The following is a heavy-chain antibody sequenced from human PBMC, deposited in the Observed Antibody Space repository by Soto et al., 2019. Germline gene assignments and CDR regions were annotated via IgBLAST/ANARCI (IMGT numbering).Heavy chain of an antibody. CDR2: INAGNGNT. V-gene: IGHV1-3*01. D-gene: IGHD1-26*01. J-gene: IGHJ4*02. CDR1: GYTFTSYA. Sequence: ASVKVSCKASGYTFTSYAMHWVRQAPGQRLEWMGWINAGNGNTKYSQKFQGRVTITRDTSTSTAYMELRSLRSEDTAVYYCAREVVGATMAPFFDYWGQGTLVTVSS. CDR3: AREVVGATMAPFFDY.